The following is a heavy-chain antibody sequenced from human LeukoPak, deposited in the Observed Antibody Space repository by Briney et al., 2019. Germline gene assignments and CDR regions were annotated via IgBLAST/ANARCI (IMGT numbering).Heavy chain of an antibody. D-gene: IGHD3-10*01. CDR2: IYYSGST. Sequence: SETLSLTCTVSGGSISSSSYYWGWIRQPPGKGLEWIGYIYYSGSTYYNPSLKSRVTISVDTSKNQFSLKLSSVTAADTAVYYCARDSIYGSGLGYWGQGTLVTVSS. CDR1: GGSISSSSYY. V-gene: IGHV4-30-4*08. CDR3: ARDSIYGSGLGY. J-gene: IGHJ4*02.